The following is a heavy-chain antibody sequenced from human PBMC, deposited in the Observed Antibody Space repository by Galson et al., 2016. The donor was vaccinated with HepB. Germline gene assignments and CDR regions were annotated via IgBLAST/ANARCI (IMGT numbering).Heavy chain of an antibody. CDR2: ISAYNGNT. CDR3: AREGYYDILTGTLHYSLGMDV. Sequence: SVKVSCKASGYTFMNFGISWVRQAPGQGLEWMGWISAYNGNTNYAQKFQGRVTMSTDTSTNTAYMELRSLRSDDTAVYYCAREGYYDILTGTLHYSLGMDVWGQGTTLSVSS. D-gene: IGHD3-9*01. CDR1: GYTFMNFG. V-gene: IGHV1-18*01. J-gene: IGHJ6*02.